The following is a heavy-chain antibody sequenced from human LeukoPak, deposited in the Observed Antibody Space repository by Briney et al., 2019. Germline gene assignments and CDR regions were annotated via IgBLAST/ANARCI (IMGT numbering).Heavy chain of an antibody. CDR3: ANSLTTMVRGVEYYYYGMDV. V-gene: IGHV3-30*02. D-gene: IGHD3-10*01. CDR1: GFTFSRYG. Sequence: GGSLRLSCAASGFTFSRYGMHWVRQAPGKGLEWVAFIRYDGNNKYYADSVKGRFTISRDNSKNTLYLQMNSLRAEDTAVYYCANSLTTMVRGVEYYYYGMDVWGQGTTVTVSS. J-gene: IGHJ6*02. CDR2: IRYDGNNK.